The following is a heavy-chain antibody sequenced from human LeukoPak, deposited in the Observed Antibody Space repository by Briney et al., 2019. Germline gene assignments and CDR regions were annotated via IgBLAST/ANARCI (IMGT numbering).Heavy chain of an antibody. D-gene: IGHD5-18*01. CDR3: ARRGYSYGYYYFDY. V-gene: IGHV4-59*08. J-gene: IGHJ4*02. CDR2: IFYNVYT. Sequence: SETLSLTCTVSGGSISSYYWSWIRQPPGKGLEYIAYIFYNVYTDYNASLKSRVSVSVDTSKNQFSLKLSSVTAADTAVYYCARRGYSYGYYYFDYWGQGTLVTVSS. CDR1: GGSISSYY.